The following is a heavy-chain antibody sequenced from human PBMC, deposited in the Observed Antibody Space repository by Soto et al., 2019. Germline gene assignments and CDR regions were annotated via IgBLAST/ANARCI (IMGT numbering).Heavy chain of an antibody. CDR3: ETDLNWAHY. J-gene: IGHJ4*02. CDR2: IKPDGSER. CDR1: GFTFGTYW. D-gene: IGHD7-27*01. V-gene: IGHV3-7*04. Sequence: EVQLVESGGGLVQPGGSLRLSCEASGFTFGTYWMTWVRQPPGKGLECVADIKPDGSERYYVDSVKGRFTISRDNAKNSLYLHMNSLRAEDTAVYSCETDLNWAHYWGQGTLVTVSS.